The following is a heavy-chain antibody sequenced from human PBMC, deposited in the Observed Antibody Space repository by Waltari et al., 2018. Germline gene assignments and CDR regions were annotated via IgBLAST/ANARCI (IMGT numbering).Heavy chain of an antibody. CDR1: GFTFSSYG. Sequence: QVQLVESGGGVVQPGRSLRLSCAASGFTFSSYGLPWVRQAPGKGLEWVAVISYDGSNKYYADSVKGRFTISRDNSKNTLYLQMNSLRAEDTAVYYCASHPAMVQGVDYWGQGTLVTVSS. V-gene: IGHV3-30*03. D-gene: IGHD3-10*01. CDR3: ASHPAMVQGVDY. J-gene: IGHJ4*02. CDR2: ISYDGSNK.